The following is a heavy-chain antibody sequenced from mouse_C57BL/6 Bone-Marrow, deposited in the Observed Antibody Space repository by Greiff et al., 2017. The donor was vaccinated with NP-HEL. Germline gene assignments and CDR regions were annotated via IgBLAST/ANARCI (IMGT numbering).Heavy chain of an antibody. CDR1: GYTFTDYE. Sequence: QVQLQQSGAELVRPGASVTLSCKASGYTFTDYEMHWVKQTPVHGLEWIGAIDPETGGTAYNQKFKGKAILTADKSSSTAYMELRSLTSEDSAVYYCTRLSGLRYGNYCDYWGQGTTLTVSS. CDR2: IDPETGGT. J-gene: IGHJ2*01. V-gene: IGHV1-15*01. D-gene: IGHD3-1*01. CDR3: TRLSGLRYGNYCDY.